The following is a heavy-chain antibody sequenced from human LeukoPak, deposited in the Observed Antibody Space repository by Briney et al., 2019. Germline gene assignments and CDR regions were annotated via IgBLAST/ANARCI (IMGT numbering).Heavy chain of an antibody. CDR1: GFTFRNYG. CDR2: KRSDGKTD. J-gene: IGHJ3*02. CDR3: AKGGYSGYDLDAFDM. Sequence: PGGSLRLSCEASGFTFRNYGMHWVRQAPGKGLEWVAFKRSDGKTDYNEDSVKGRFTISRDESKNTLYLQMSSLRPEDTAMYYCAKGGYSGYDLDAFDMWGHGTRVIVSS. D-gene: IGHD5-12*01. V-gene: IGHV3-30*02.